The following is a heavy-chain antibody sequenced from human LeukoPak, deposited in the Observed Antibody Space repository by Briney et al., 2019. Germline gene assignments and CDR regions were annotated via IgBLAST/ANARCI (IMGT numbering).Heavy chain of an antibody. D-gene: IGHD5-18*01. CDR3: ARQGSGYSPTYYYYMDV. CDR2: IYPGDSDT. CDR1: GYSFTSYW. Sequence: GASLQISCKGSGYSFTSYWIGWVRQMPGKGLEWMGSIYPGDSDTRYSPSFKGQVTISADKSISTAYLQWSSLKASDTAMYYCARQGSGYSPTYYYYMDVWGKGTTVTISS. J-gene: IGHJ6*03. V-gene: IGHV5-51*01.